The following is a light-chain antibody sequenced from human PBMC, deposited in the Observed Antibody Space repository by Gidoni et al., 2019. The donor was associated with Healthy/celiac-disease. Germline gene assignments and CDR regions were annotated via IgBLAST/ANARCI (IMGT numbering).Light chain of an antibody. Sequence: SYELTQPHSVSVSPGQTASITCSGDKLGDKYACWYQQKPGQSPVLVIYQDSKRPSGIPERFSGSNSGNTATLTISGTQAMDEADYYCQAWDSSNVVFGGGTKL. CDR3: QAWDSSNVV. V-gene: IGLV3-1*01. CDR1: KLGDKY. J-gene: IGLJ2*01. CDR2: QDS.